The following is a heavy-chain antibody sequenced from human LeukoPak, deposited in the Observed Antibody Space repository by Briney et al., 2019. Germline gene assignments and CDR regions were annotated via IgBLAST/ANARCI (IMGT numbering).Heavy chain of an antibody. CDR1: GFTFSSYS. CDR3: ARGALAAAGTWFDP. Sequence: GGSLRLSCAASGFTFSSYSMNWVRQAPGKGLEWVSSTSSSSSYIYYADSVKGRFTISRDNAKNSLYLQMNSLRAEDTAVYYCARGALAAAGTWFDPWGQGTLVTVSS. J-gene: IGHJ5*02. V-gene: IGHV3-21*01. D-gene: IGHD6-13*01. CDR2: TSSSSSYI.